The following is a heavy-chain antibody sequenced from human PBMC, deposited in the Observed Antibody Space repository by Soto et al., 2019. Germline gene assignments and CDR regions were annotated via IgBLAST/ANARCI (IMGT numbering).Heavy chain of an antibody. V-gene: IGHV4-30-4*01. CDR2: IYYSGST. CDR3: ARAETYYDFWSGHWFDP. CDR1: GDSMTSSSYY. Sequence: SETLSLTCTVSGDSMTSSSYYWSWIRQPPGKGLEWIGYIYYSGSTYYNPSLKSRVTISVDTSKNQLSLKLSSVTAADTAVYYCARAETYYDFWSGHWFDPWGQGTLVTVSS. D-gene: IGHD3-3*01. J-gene: IGHJ5*02.